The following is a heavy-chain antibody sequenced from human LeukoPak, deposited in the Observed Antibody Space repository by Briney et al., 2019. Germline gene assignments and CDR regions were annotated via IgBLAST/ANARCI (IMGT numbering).Heavy chain of an antibody. CDR2: TDTSGRYV. Sequence: GGSLRLSCAASGFTVSSDYMNWVRQAPGKGLEWVSFTDTSGRYVYYGDSVKGRFTISRDNAKNLLFLQMNGLRAEDTALYYCARGRSITLLRGVAMSDGFDIWGQGAMVAVSS. V-gene: IGHV3-21*06. J-gene: IGHJ3*02. CDR3: ARGRSITLLRGVAMSDGFDI. D-gene: IGHD3-10*01. CDR1: GFTVSSDY.